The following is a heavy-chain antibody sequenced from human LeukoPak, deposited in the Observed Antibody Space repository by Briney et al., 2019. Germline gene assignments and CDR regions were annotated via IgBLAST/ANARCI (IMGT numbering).Heavy chain of an antibody. CDR1: GFTVSSNY. CDR3: AKGDSGSYFDGSFDY. CDR2: IYSGGST. J-gene: IGHJ4*02. D-gene: IGHD1-26*01. Sequence: GGSLRLSCAASGFTVSSNYMSWVRQAPGKGLEWVSVIYSGGSTYYADSVKGRFTISRHNSKNTLYLQMNSLRAEDTAVYYCAKGDSGSYFDGSFDYWGQGTLVTVSS. V-gene: IGHV3-53*01.